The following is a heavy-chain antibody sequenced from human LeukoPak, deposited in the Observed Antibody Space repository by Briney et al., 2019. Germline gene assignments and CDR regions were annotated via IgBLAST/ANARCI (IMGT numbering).Heavy chain of an antibody. CDR1: GYTFTSYD. V-gene: IGHV1-8*01. Sequence: GASVKVSCKASGYTFTSYDINWARQATGQGLEWMGWMNPNSGNTGYAQKFQGRVTMTRNTSISTAYMELSSLRSEDTAVYYCARGLSSSWYRNYYGMDVWGQGTTVTVSS. CDR2: MNPNSGNT. J-gene: IGHJ6*02. D-gene: IGHD6-13*01. CDR3: ARGLSSSWYRNYYGMDV.